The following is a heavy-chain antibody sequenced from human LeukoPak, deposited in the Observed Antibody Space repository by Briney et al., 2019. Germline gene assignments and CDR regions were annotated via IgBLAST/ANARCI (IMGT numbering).Heavy chain of an antibody. CDR2: ISWNSGSI. J-gene: IGHJ4*02. CDR3: ARDHRGS. Sequence: GRSLRLSCAASGFTFDDYAMHWVRQAPGKGLEWVSGISWNSGSIGYADSVKGRFTISRDNAKNSLYLQMNSLRAEDTAVYYCARDHRGSWGQGTLVTVSS. V-gene: IGHV3-9*01. D-gene: IGHD1-1*01. CDR1: GFTFDDYA.